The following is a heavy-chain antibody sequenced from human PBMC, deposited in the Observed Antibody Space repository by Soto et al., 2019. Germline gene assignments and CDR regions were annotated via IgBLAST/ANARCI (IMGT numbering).Heavy chain of an antibody. CDR2: ISYDGSNK. CDR3: AKGELGYCSGGSCYIDY. CDR1: GFTFSRYG. Sequence: QVQLVESGGGVVQPGRSLRLSCAASGFTFSRYGMHWVRQAPGKGLEWVAVISYDGSNKYYADSVKGRFTISRDNSKNTLYLQMNSLRAEDTAVYYCAKGELGYCSGGSCYIDYWGQGTLVTVSS. J-gene: IGHJ4*02. D-gene: IGHD2-15*01. V-gene: IGHV3-30*18.